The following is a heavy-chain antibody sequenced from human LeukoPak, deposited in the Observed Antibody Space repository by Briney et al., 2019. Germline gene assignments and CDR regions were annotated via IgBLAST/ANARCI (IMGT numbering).Heavy chain of an antibody. Sequence: GGSLRLSCAASGFTFSSYSMNWVRQAPGKGLEWVSSISSSSSYIYYADSVKGRFTISRDNAKNSLYLQMNSLRAEDTAVYYCARDGGTFTGGNYFDYWGQGTLVTVSS. CDR1: GFTFSSYS. V-gene: IGHV3-21*01. J-gene: IGHJ4*02. CDR2: ISSSSSYI. D-gene: IGHD3-16*01. CDR3: ARDGGTFTGGNYFDY.